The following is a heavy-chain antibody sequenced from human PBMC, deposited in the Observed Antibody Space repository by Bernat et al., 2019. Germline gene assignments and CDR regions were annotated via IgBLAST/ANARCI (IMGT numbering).Heavy chain of an antibody. CDR2: IYSSGRT. CDR1: GGSISSGGHY. CDR3: ARDVGYCKSASGYSYYMAV. Sequence: QVQLQESGPGLVKPSQTLSLTCTVSGGSISSGGHYWSWIRQHQGKGLEWIGYIYSSGRTYYNPSLKSRVTISVDTSKNQFSLKLNSVTAADTAVSYCARDVGYCKSASGYSYYMAVWGKGTTVTVSS. D-gene: IGHD2-2*01. V-gene: IGHV4-31*03. J-gene: IGHJ6*03.